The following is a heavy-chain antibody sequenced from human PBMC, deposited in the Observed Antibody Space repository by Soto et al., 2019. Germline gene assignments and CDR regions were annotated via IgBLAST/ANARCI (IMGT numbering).Heavy chain of an antibody. J-gene: IGHJ4*02. D-gene: IGHD5-12*01. Sequence: QVQLQASGPGLVKPSETLSLTCTVSGGSISSYYWSWIRQPPGKGLEWIGYLYYSGSTNYTPALKTRVTVSVETCENQFSLKLSSVPASEKAAEYRGRRDGYNHFDYWGQGTLVTVSS. V-gene: IGHV4-59*08. CDR2: LYYSGST. CDR1: GGSISSYY. CDR3: GRRDGYNHFDY.